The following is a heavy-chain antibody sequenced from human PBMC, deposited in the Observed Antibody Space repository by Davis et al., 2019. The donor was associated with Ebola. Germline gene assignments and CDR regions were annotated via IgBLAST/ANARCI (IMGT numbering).Heavy chain of an antibody. CDR3: ARDSGTVFDIVTTNPYFDN. CDR1: GFSFSYYS. Sequence: PGGSLRLSCAASGFSFSYYSMNWVRQAPGKGLEWISFISRYSKTIHYADSVKGRFTVSRDDDKKFLYLQMDNLRDEDTAVYYCARDSGTVFDIVTTNPYFDNWGQGSLVAVSS. J-gene: IGHJ4*02. V-gene: IGHV3-48*02. D-gene: IGHD3-10*01. CDR2: ISRYSKTI.